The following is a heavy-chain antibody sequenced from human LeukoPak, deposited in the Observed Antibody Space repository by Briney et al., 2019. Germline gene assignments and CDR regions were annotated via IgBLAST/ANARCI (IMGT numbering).Heavy chain of an antibody. Sequence: SETLSLTCTVSSYSISSGYYWGWIRQPPGKGLEWIGSIYHSGSTYFNPSLKSRVTISVDTSENQFSLKLSSVTAADTAVYYCASMTGSDHYYFDYWGQGSLVTVSP. D-gene: IGHD3-9*01. CDR2: IYHSGST. V-gene: IGHV4-38-2*02. CDR3: ASMTGSDHYYFDY. CDR1: SYSISSGYY. J-gene: IGHJ4*02.